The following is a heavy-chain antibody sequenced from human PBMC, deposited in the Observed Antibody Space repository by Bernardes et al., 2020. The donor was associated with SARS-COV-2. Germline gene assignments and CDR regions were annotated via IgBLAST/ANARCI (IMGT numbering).Heavy chain of an antibody. CDR2: IYYSGST. J-gene: IGHJ4*02. D-gene: IGHD5-12*01. CDR3: ARWVSSGYDDGFDY. Sequence: SETLSLTCTVSGGSISSYYWSWIRQPPGKGLEWIGYIYYSGSTNYNPSLKSRVTISVDTSKNQFSLKLSSVTAADTAVYYCARWVSSGYDDGFDYWGQGTLVTVSS. V-gene: IGHV4-59*01. CDR1: GGSISSYY.